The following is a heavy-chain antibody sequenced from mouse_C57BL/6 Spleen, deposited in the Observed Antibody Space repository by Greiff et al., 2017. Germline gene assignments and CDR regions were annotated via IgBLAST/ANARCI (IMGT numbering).Heavy chain of an antibody. CDR2: IHPSDSDT. J-gene: IGHJ2*01. CDR1: GYTFTSYW. V-gene: IGHV1-74*01. CDR3: VILYGSSPFDY. D-gene: IGHD1-1*01. Sequence: QVQLQQPGAELVKPGASVKVSCKASGYTFTSYWMHWVKQRPGQGLEWIGRIHPSDSDTNYNQKFKGKATLTVDKSSSTAYMQLSSLTSEDSAVYYCVILYGSSPFDYWGQGTTLTVSS.